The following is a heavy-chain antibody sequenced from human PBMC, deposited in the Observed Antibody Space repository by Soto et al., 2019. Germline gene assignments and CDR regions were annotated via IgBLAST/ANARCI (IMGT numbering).Heavy chain of an antibody. CDR1: GVSISAYS. J-gene: IGHJ4*02. Sequence: SETLSLTCTVSGVSISAYSWSWVRRPPGKGLEWIGNIHYNGNTKYSPPLKSRVTMSVDTSKNHFSLRLISVTAADTAIYFCAREGNLGRWLQPLDFWGQGTLVT. D-gene: IGHD5-12*01. CDR2: IHYNGNT. CDR3: AREGNLGRWLQPLDF. V-gene: IGHV4-59*01.